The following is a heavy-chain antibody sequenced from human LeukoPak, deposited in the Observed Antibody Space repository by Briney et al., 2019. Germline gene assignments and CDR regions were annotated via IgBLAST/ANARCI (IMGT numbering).Heavy chain of an antibody. D-gene: IGHD6-19*01. J-gene: IGHJ4*02. CDR2: INPNSGGT. CDR3: AILGSSVGWSAQWLGLFVDY. CDR1: GYTFTGYF. Sequence: ASVKVSCKASGYTFTGYFIHWVRQAPGQGLEWMGWINPNSGGTNYAQKFQGRVTLTRHTSISTAYMELSRLRSDDTAVYYCAILGSSVGWSAQWLGLFVDYWGQGTLVTVSS. V-gene: IGHV1-2*02.